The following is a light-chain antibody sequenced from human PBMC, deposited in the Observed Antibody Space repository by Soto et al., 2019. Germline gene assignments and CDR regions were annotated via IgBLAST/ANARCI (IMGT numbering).Light chain of an antibody. CDR3: QQYNNWPPVT. J-gene: IGKJ4*01. V-gene: IGKV3-15*01. CDR1: QSVNSN. CDR2: GAS. Sequence: EIVMTQSPATLSVSPGERATLSCRASQSVNSNLAWYQQKPGQAPRLLIYGASTRATGVPARFSGSGSGTEFTLTINSLQSEDFAVYYCQQYNNWPPVTFGGGTKVEIK.